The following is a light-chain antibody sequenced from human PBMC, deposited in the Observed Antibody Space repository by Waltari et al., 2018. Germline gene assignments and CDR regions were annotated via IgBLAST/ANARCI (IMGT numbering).Light chain of an antibody. Sequence: EIVLTQSPGTLSLSPGERATLSCRASQTVRTTYLALYQQKPGQAPTLLIYGASRRATGIPDRFSGSGSGTDFSLTISSLEPEDFAVYYCHQYDISPLTFGGGTKVEIK. CDR1: QTVRTTY. CDR3: HQYDISPLT. CDR2: GAS. V-gene: IGKV3-20*01. J-gene: IGKJ4*01.